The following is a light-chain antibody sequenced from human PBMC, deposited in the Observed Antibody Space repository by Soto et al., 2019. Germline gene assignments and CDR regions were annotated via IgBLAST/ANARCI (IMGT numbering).Light chain of an antibody. V-gene: IGLV7-46*01. CDR3: LLYYDTIRV. CDR2: DTR. CDR1: TGTVTTYHF. Sequence: QAVVTQEPSLTVSPGGTVTLTCGSSTGTVTTYHFPYWFQQKTGQAPTALIFDTRNRHSWTPARFSGSLLGGKAALTLSGAEPEDEADYYCLLYYDTIRVFGGGTKVTV. J-gene: IGLJ1*01.